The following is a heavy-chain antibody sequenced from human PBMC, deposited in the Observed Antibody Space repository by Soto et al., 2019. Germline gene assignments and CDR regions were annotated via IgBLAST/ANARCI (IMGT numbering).Heavy chain of an antibody. J-gene: IGHJ3*02. CDR1: GFTVSNNY. Sequence: EVQLVESGGGFIQPGGSLRLSCAASGFTVSNNYMSWVRQAPGKGLEWVSLIYSGGNTFYANSVRGRFTVSRDGSKNTVYLQMNSLRAEDTAVYYCMQLGTFDIWGPGTMVTVSS. CDR2: IYSGGNT. CDR3: MQLGTFDI. D-gene: IGHD3-16*01. V-gene: IGHV3-53*01.